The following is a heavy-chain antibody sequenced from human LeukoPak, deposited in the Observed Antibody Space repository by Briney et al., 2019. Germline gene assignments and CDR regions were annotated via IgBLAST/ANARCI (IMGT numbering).Heavy chain of an antibody. J-gene: IGHJ4*02. D-gene: IGHD6-19*01. V-gene: IGHV3-7*03. Sequence: GGSLRLSCAASGFTFSSYWMSWVRQAPGKGLEWVANIKQDETEKFYLGSVKGRFTISRDNSKNTLYLQMSSLRDEDTAVYYCAKDRDTSSARAGSAFDCWGQGTLVTVSS. CDR1: GFTFSSYW. CDR2: IKQDETEK. CDR3: AKDRDTSSARAGSAFDC.